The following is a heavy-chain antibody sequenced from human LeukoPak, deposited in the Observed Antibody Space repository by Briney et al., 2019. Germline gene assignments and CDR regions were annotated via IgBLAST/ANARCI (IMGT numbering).Heavy chain of an antibody. Sequence: GGSLRLSCAASGFTFSSYSMNWVRQAPGKGLEWVSYISISRNSIYYAHSVKGRFIISRDNAKNSLYLQVNNLRAEDTAVYYRARGGEDISGYYYYYYYMDVWGKGPTVTVSS. D-gene: IGHD3-22*01. V-gene: IGHV3-48*01. CDR1: GFTFSSYS. CDR2: ISISRNSI. CDR3: ARGGEDISGYYYYYYYMDV. J-gene: IGHJ6*03.